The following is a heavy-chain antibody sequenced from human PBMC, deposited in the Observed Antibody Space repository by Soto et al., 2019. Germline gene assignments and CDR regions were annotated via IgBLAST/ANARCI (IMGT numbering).Heavy chain of an antibody. D-gene: IGHD3-22*01. CDR2: MNPNDGNR. V-gene: IGHV1-8*01. J-gene: IGHJ4*02. Sequence: ASVKVSCKASGYTFSSYDINWVRQATGQGLEWMGWMNPNDGNRNYAQKFEDRVTMTTDTSTNTVFLELRSLKSDDTAIYYCARDRLRGYDSSGFYSWGQGTMVTVSS. CDR1: GYTFSSYD. CDR3: ARDRLRGYDSSGFYS.